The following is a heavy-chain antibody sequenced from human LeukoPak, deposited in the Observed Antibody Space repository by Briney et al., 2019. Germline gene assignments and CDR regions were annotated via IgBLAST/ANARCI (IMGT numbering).Heavy chain of an antibody. Sequence: RGSLRLSCAASGFTFSSYWMSWVRQAPGKGLEWVANIKQDGSEKYYVDSVKGRFTISRDNAKNSLYLQMNSLRAEDTAVYYCARVEVGATPLDAFDIWGQGTMVTVSS. CDR2: IKQDGSEK. CDR3: ARVEVGATPLDAFDI. J-gene: IGHJ3*02. V-gene: IGHV3-7*01. D-gene: IGHD1-26*01. CDR1: GFTFSSYW.